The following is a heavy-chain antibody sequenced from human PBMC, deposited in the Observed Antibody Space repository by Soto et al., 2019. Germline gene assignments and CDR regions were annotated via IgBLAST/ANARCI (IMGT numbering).Heavy chain of an antibody. CDR3: ARTRSAWSDFHYYSLDV. J-gene: IGHJ6*02. V-gene: IGHV3-30*03. D-gene: IGHD1-26*01. Sequence: GGSLRLSCAASGFTFNSYGMHWVRQGPGNGLEWVAFISYDSTKTYYADSVKGRFTISRDNSNSALYVQMNSLTGEDTAVYYCARTRSAWSDFHYYSLDVWGQGTAVTV. CDR1: GFTFNSYG. CDR2: ISYDSTKT.